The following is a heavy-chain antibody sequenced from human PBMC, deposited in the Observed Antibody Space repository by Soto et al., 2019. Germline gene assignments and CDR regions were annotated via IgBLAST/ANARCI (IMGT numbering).Heavy chain of an antibody. J-gene: IGHJ6*02. V-gene: IGHV6-1*01. CDR3: AGSFSGRGGMDV. Sequence: SQTLSLTCVIPGDSVSSNSAAWNWIRQSPSRGLEWLGRTYYRSKWYNDYAVSVKSRLTINPDTSKHQFSLQLNSVTPEDTAVYYCAGSFSGRGGMDVWGQGTSVTVSS. CDR1: GDSVSSNSAA. D-gene: IGHD3-10*01. CDR2: TYYRSKWYN.